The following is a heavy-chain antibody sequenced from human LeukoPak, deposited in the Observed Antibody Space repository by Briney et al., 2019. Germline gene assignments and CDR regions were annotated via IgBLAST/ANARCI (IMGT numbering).Heavy chain of an antibody. D-gene: IGHD3-22*01. J-gene: IGHJ3*02. CDR1: GFTFSSAW. V-gene: IGHV3-20*01. Sequence: PGGPLRLSCEASGFTFSSAWMSWVRQAPGKGQEWVSGNNWNGGSTGYADSVKGRFTISRDNAKNSLYLQMNSLGAEDTALYHCARDRDSSGYYSDAFDIWGQGTMVTVSS. CDR2: NNWNGGST. CDR3: ARDRDSSGYYSDAFDI.